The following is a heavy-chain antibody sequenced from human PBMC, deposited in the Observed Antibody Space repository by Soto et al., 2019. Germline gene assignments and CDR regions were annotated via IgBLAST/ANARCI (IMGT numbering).Heavy chain of an antibody. CDR1: GYTFTSYG. V-gene: IGHV1-18*01. Sequence: ASVKVSCKASGYTFTSYGISWVRQAPGQGLEWMGWISAYNGNTNYAQKLQGRVTMTTDTSTSTAYMELRSLRSDDTAVYYCARADIVVVPAAISGYFDYWGQGTLVTVSS. J-gene: IGHJ4*02. CDR2: ISAYNGNT. CDR3: ARADIVVVPAAISGYFDY. D-gene: IGHD2-2*01.